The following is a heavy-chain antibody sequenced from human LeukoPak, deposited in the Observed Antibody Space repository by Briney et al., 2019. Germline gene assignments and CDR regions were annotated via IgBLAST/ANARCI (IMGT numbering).Heavy chain of an antibody. CDR2: ISGSGGST. CDR3: AKDRNTMIVGDPYDAFDI. CDR1: GCTFSSYA. Sequence: PGGSLRLSCAASGCTFSSYAMSWVRQAPGKGLEWVSAISGSGGSTYYADSVKGRFTISRDNSKNTLYLQMNSLRAEDTAVYYCAKDRNTMIVGDPYDAFDIWGQGTMVTVSS. J-gene: IGHJ3*02. D-gene: IGHD3-22*01. V-gene: IGHV3-23*01.